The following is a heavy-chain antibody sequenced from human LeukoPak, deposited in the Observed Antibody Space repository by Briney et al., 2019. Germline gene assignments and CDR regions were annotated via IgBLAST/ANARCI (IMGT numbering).Heavy chain of an antibody. D-gene: IGHD4-17*01. CDR3: ARQAPTLRNYFDY. J-gene: IGHJ4*02. CDR2: ISSNGGTT. Sequence: QPGGSLRLPCAASGFTFSSFAMHWVRQAPGKGLEYVSAISSNGGTTYYASSVKGRFTISRDNSKNTLYLQMGCLRAEDMAVYYCARQAPTLRNYFDYWGQGTLVTVSS. CDR1: GFTFSSFA. V-gene: IGHV3-64*01.